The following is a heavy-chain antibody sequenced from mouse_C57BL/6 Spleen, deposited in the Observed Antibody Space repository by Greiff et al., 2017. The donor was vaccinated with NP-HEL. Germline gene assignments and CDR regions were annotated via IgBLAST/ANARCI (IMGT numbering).Heavy chain of an antibody. CDR2: IYPGDGDT. CDR1: GYAFSSYW. CDR3: ARAKVTYYFDY. Sequence: QVHVKQSGAELVKPGASVKISCKASGYAFSSYWMNWVKQRPGKGLEWIGQIYPGDGDTNYNGKFKGKATLTADKSSSTAYMQLSSLTSEDSAVYFCARAKVTYYFDYWGQGTTLTVSS. J-gene: IGHJ2*01. V-gene: IGHV1-80*01. D-gene: IGHD2-2*01.